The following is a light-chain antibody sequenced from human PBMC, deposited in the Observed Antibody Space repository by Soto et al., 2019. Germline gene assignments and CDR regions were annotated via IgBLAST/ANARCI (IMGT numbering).Light chain of an antibody. J-gene: IGKJ4*01. CDR3: QQRSNWPLT. CDR1: QSVSSY. V-gene: IGKV3-11*01. Sequence: EIVLTQSPATLSLSPGERATLSCWASQSVSSYLAWYQQKPGQAPRLLIYDASNRATGIPARFSGSGSGTDFTLTISSLEPEDFAVYSCQQRSNWPLTLGGGTKVDIK. CDR2: DAS.